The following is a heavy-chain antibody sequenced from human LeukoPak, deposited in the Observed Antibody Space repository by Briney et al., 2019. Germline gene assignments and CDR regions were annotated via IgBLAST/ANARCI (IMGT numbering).Heavy chain of an antibody. CDR3: ARDVLVTARDYYYYYGIDV. D-gene: IGHD2-21*02. CDR2: IYYSGST. J-gene: IGHJ6*02. Sequence: SETLSLTCTVSGGSISSDDYYWIWKRQPPGKGLEWIGYIYYSGSTYYNPSLKSRVTISVDTSKNQFSLKLSSVTAADTAVYYCARDVLVTARDYYYYYGIDVWGQGTTVTVSS. CDR1: GGSISSDDYY. V-gene: IGHV4-30-4*01.